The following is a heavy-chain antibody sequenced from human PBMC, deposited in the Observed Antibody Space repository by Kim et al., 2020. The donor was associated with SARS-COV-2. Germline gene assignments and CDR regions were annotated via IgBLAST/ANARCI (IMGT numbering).Heavy chain of an antibody. V-gene: IGHV4-4*07. Sequence: SETLSLTCTVSGGSISSYYWSWIRQPAGKGLEWIRRIYTSGSTNYNPSLKSRVTMSVDTSKNQFSLKLSSVTAADTAVYYCARDPNSSGYPYYFDYWGQGTLVTVSS. D-gene: IGHD3-22*01. CDR3: ARDPNSSGYPYYFDY. J-gene: IGHJ4*02. CDR2: IYTSGST. CDR1: GGSISSYY.